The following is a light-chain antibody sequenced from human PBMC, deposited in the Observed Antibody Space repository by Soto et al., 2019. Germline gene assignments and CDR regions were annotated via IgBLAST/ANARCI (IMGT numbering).Light chain of an antibody. Sequence: QSVLTQPPSASGSPGQTVTISCTGTSSDVGGYNYVSWYQQHPGKAPKLIIYEVYKRPSGVPDRFSGSKSGNTAALTVSGLQAEDVADYYCSSYGGNNSYVFGTGTKVTV. CDR2: EVY. J-gene: IGLJ1*01. CDR1: SSDVGGYNY. V-gene: IGLV2-8*01. CDR3: SSYGGNNSYV.